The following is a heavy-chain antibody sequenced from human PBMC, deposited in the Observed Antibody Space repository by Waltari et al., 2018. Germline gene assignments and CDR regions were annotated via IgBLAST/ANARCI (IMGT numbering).Heavy chain of an antibody. J-gene: IGHJ4*02. CDR3: VNPEDY. Sequence: QVQLVESGGGVVPPGGSLRLSCTASGFTFSHYSMYWVRQPPGKGLEWVALILYDGSETYYTDSVKGRFTISRDNSKNTLYLEMHNLRGDDTSMYFCVNPEDYWGLGTLVTVSS. CDR1: GFTFSHYS. CDR2: ILYDGSET. V-gene: IGHV3-30*04.